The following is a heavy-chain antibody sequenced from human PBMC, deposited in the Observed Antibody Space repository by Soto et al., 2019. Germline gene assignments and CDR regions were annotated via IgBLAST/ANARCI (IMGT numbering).Heavy chain of an antibody. CDR1: GYTFTSYD. CDR3: ARAPPYYDFWSGYYIRGVGSHYGMDV. CDR2: MNPNSGNT. D-gene: IGHD3-3*01. V-gene: IGHV1-8*01. J-gene: IGHJ6*02. Sequence: VKVSCKASGYTFTSYDINWVRQATGQGLEWMGWMNPNSGNTGYAQKFQGRVTMTRNTSISTAYMELSSLRSEDTAVYYCARAPPYYDFWSGYYIRGVGSHYGMDVWGQGTTVTVSS.